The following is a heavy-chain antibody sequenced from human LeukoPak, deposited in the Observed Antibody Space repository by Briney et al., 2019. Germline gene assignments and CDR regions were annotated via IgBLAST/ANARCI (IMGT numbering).Heavy chain of an antibody. V-gene: IGHV4-34*01. Sequence: SETLSLTCAVYGGSFSGYYWSWIRQPPGKGLEWIGSIYYSGSTYYNPSLKSRVTISVDTSKNQFSLKLSSVTAADTAVYYCARHDGYCSSTSCYFHYWGQGTLVTVSS. CDR2: IYYSGST. CDR3: ARHDGYCSSTSCYFHY. CDR1: GGSFSGYY. D-gene: IGHD2-2*01. J-gene: IGHJ4*02.